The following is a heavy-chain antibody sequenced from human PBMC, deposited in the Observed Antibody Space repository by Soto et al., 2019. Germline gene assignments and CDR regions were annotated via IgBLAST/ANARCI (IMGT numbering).Heavy chain of an antibody. CDR3: AREGYCSGGSRYAADYYYGMDV. Sequence: GGSLRLSCAASGFTFSDHYMDWVRQAPGKGLEWVGRTRNKANSYTTEYAASVKGRFTISRDDSKNSLYLQMNSLKTEDTAVYYCAREGYCSGGSRYAADYYYGMDVWGQGTTVTVSS. D-gene: IGHD2-15*01. CDR2: TRNKANSYTT. V-gene: IGHV3-72*01. J-gene: IGHJ6*02. CDR1: GFTFSDHY.